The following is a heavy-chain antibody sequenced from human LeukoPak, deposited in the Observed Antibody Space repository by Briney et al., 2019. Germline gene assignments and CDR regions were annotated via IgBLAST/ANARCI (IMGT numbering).Heavy chain of an antibody. V-gene: IGHV4-4*07. CDR2: IHTSGST. J-gene: IGHJ4*02. CDR3: ARRDISSGWSFDY. Sequence: SETLSLTCTVSGGSISNYHWSWIRQPAGKGLEWIGQIHTSGSTNYNPPLKSRVTMSIDAPENQLSLTIRSVTAADTAVYYCARRDISSGWSFDYWGQGTLVTVSS. D-gene: IGHD6-19*01. CDR1: GGSISNYH.